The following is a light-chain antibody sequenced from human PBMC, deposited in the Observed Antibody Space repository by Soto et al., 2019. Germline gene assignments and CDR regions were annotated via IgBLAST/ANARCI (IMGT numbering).Light chain of an antibody. V-gene: IGKV3-20*01. J-gene: IGKJ3*01. CDR3: HQYGSSLGLFT. CDR2: GAS. Sequence: EIVLTQSPGTLSLSPGERATLSCRASQSVSSSYLAWYQHKPGQAHRLLIYGASSRATGIPDRFSGSGSGTDFTLTISRLDPEAFAVYYCHQYGSSLGLFTFGPGTKVDIK. CDR1: QSVSSSY.